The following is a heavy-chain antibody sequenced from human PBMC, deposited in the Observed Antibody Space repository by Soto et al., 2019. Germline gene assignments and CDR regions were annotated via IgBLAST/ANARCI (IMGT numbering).Heavy chain of an antibody. Sequence: EVQLLESGGGLVQPGGSLRLSCAASGFTFSSYAMSWVRQAPGTGLEWVSAISGSGGSTYSADSVKGRFAICSDNAKNRLYLQMNSLGAEDTAVYYCAKLPGESISRYYYNVDVWGKGTTVTVSS. D-gene: IGHD3-10*01. V-gene: IGHV3-23*01. CDR3: AKLPGESISRYYYNVDV. CDR1: GFTFSSYA. CDR2: ISGSGGST. J-gene: IGHJ6*03.